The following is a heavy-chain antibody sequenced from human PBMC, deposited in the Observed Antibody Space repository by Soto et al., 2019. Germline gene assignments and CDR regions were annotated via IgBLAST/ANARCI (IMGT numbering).Heavy chain of an antibody. CDR3: AKPPDYNWIDY. V-gene: IGHV3-23*01. Sequence: GGSLRLSCAASGFTFSTCAMNWVRQAPGKGLEWVSSKSGGGNRTYYGDSMKGRFTISRDNSKNTLYLQINSLRVDDTAVYYCAKPPDYNWIDYWGQGTLVTVSS. D-gene: IGHD3-10*01. J-gene: IGHJ5*01. CDR2: KSGGGNRT. CDR1: GFTFSTCA.